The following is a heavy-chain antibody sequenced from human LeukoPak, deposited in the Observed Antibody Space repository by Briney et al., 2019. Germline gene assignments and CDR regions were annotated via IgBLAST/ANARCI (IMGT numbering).Heavy chain of an antibody. CDR3: AKLLTSGWRPIDY. J-gene: IGHJ4*02. CDR1: GFTFSSYA. Sequence: GGSLRLSCAASGFTFSSYAMSWVRQAPGKGLEWVSTISGSGGSTYYADSVKGRFTISRDNSKNTLYVQMNSLRAEDTAVYYCAKLLTSGWRPIDYWGQGTLVTVSS. D-gene: IGHD6-19*01. V-gene: IGHV3-23*01. CDR2: ISGSGGST.